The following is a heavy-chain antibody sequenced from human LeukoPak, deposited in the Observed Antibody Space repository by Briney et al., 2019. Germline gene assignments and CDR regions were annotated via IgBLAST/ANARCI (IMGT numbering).Heavy chain of an antibody. J-gene: IGHJ4*02. CDR3: AKGAYDYIEMGYFDY. CDR1: GFTFSSYG. D-gene: IGHD5-12*01. Sequence: GSLRLSCAASGFTFSSYGMHWVRQAPGKGLEWVAVIWYDGSNKYYADSVKGRFTISRDNSKNTLYLQMNSLRAEDMAVYYCAKGAYDYIEMGYFDYWGQGTLVTVSS. V-gene: IGHV3-33*06. CDR2: IWYDGSNK.